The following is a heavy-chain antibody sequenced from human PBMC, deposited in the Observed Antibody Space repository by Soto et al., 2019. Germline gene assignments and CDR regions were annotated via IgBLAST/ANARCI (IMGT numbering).Heavy chain of an antibody. V-gene: IGHV3-73*01. CDR2: IRSKANSYAT. J-gene: IGHJ4*02. CDR3: TRLGHCSGGSCPPAL. Sequence: GGSLILSCAASGFTFSGSAMHWVRQASGKGLEWVGRIRSKANSYATAYAASVKGRFTISRDDSKNTAYLQMNSLKTEDTAVYYCTRLGHCSGGSCPPALWGQGTLVTVSS. D-gene: IGHD2-15*01. CDR1: GFTFSGSA.